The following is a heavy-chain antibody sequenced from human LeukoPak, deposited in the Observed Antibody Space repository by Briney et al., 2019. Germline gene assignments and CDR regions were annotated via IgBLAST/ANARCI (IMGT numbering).Heavy chain of an antibody. CDR2: IYYSGET. J-gene: IGHJ6*02. D-gene: IGHD3-10*01. CDR1: GGSISSFY. Sequence: SETLSLTCTVSGGSISSFYWSWIRRPPGKGLEWIGYIYYSGETNYNPSLKSRVTISVDTSKNQFSLKLSSASAADTAVYYCARVPSYHGHMDVWGPGTTVTVSS. V-gene: IGHV4-59*01. CDR3: ARVPSYHGHMDV.